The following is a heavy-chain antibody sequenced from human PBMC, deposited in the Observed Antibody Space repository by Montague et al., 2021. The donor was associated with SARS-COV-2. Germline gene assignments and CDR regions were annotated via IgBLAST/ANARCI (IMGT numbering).Heavy chain of an antibody. J-gene: IGHJ6*02. Sequence: SETLSLTCTVSGGSISSSSYYWGWIRQPPGKGLEWIGSNYYSGSTYSNPSLQSRVTISVDTSKNQFSLKLSSVTAAATAVYYCARVGRQQLVRLSGMDVWGQGTTVTVSS. CDR2: NYYSGST. V-gene: IGHV4-39*07. CDR1: GGSISSSSYY. CDR3: ARVGRQQLVRLSGMDV. D-gene: IGHD6-13*01.